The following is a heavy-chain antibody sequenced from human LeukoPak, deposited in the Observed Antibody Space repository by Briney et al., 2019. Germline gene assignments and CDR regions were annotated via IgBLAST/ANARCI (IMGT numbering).Heavy chain of an antibody. CDR2: TYYRSKWYN. V-gene: IGHV6-1*01. D-gene: IGHD6-13*01. CDR1: GDSVSNNIAA. CDR3: ARDVTAGAGAVGMAV. J-gene: IGHJ6*04. Sequence: SQNLSLTCVISGDSVSNNIAAWNWIRQSPSRGLEWLGRTYYRSKWYNDYAVSVESRITINPDTSKNQFSLQLISVTPEDTAVYYCARDVTAGAGAVGMAVWGKGTTVTVSS.